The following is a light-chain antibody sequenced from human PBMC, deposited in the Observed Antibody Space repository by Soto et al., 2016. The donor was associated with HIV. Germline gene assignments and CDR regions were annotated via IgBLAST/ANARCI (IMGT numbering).Light chain of an antibody. J-gene: IGKJ1*01. CDR2: DAS. Sequence: DIQMTQSPSSLSLSIGDRVSITCRASQSISTYLHWYQQKPGRAPKLLIYDASSLQSGVPSRFSGRGSGTEFTLTISSLQPEDFGTYYCLQHNGFPRSFGQGTRVEI. CDR1: QSISTY. CDR3: LQHNGFPRS. V-gene: IGKV1-17*01.